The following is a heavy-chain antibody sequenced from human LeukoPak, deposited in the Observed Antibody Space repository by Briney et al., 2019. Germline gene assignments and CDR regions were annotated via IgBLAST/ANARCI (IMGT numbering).Heavy chain of an antibody. D-gene: IGHD5-12*01. V-gene: IGHV4-61*09. CDR2: IYTSGST. J-gene: IGHJ4*02. Sequence: PSQTLSLTCTVSGGSISSGSYYWSWIRQPAGKGLEWIGHIYTSGSTIYNPSLKSRVTISVDTSKNQFSLKLSSVTAADTAVYYCARVKGYALDYWGQGTLVTVSS. CDR1: GGSISSGSYY. CDR3: ARVKGYALDY.